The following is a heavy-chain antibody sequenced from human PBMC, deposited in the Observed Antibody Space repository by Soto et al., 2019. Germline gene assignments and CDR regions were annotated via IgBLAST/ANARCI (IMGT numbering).Heavy chain of an antibody. Sequence: SVKVSCKASGGTFSSYAISWVRQAPGQGLEWMGGIIPIFGTANYAQKFQGRVTITADKSTSTAYMELSSLRSEDTAVYYCASSPYYYDSSGYYFFFDYWGQGTLVTVSS. CDR1: GGTFSSYA. V-gene: IGHV1-69*06. CDR3: ASSPYYYDSSGYYFFFDY. D-gene: IGHD3-22*01. J-gene: IGHJ4*02. CDR2: IIPIFGTA.